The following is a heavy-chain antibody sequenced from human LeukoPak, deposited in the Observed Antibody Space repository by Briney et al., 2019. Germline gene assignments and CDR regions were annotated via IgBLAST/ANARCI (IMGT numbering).Heavy chain of an antibody. Sequence: ASVKVSCKASGYSFTGYYMHWVRQAPGQGLEWMGWINPHSGDTSDAQKFQGRVTLTRDTSISTAYMELSRLRSGDTAIYYCARSGLRYPYDYWGQGTLVTVSS. CDR1: GYSFTGYY. V-gene: IGHV1-2*02. D-gene: IGHD2-2*02. CDR3: ARSGLRYPYDY. CDR2: INPHSGDT. J-gene: IGHJ4*02.